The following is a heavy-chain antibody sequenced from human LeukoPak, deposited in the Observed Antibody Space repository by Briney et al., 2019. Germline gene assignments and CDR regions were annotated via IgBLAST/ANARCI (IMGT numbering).Heavy chain of an antibody. CDR1: GGSISSSRDY. CDR2: IYYSGST. V-gene: IGHV4-39*01. J-gene: IGHJ4*02. Sequence: SETLSLTCTVSGGSISSSRDYWGWIRQPPGKGLEWIGSIYYSGSTYYNPSLRSRVTISVDTSKNQFSLKLSSVTAADTAVYYCARHVEIAVAGPIDYWGQGTLVTVSS. CDR3: ARHVEIAVAGPIDY. D-gene: IGHD6-19*01.